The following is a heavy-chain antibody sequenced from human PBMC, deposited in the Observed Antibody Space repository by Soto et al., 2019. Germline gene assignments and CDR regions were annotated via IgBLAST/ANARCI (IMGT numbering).Heavy chain of an antibody. D-gene: IGHD1-26*01. J-gene: IGHJ6*02. V-gene: IGHV3-23*01. CDR3: AKDLSGSRESPTYYYYYYGMDV. CDR2: ISGSGGST. CDR1: GFTFSSYA. Sequence: VQLLESGGGLVQPGGSLRLSCAASGFTFSSYAMSCVRQAPGNGLEWVSAISGSGGSTYYADSEKGRFTISRDNSKNTLYLQMNSLRAEDTAVYYCAKDLSGSRESPTYYYYYYGMDVWGQGTTVTVSS.